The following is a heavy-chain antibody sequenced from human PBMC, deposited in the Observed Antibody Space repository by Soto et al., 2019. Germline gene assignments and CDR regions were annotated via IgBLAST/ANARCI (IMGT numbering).Heavy chain of an antibody. CDR2: IGPSDSQT. CDR3: ARQTHHPDTPPTFQYVFDS. Sequence: GESLKISCKGSGYSFAGYWITWVRQKPGKGLEWMGRIGPSDSQTDYSPSFRGHVTISVTKSITTVFLQWSSLRASDTAMYYCARQTHHPDTPPTFQYVFDSWGQGTPVTVSS. D-gene: IGHD5-18*01. V-gene: IGHV5-10-1*01. CDR1: GYSFAGYW. J-gene: IGHJ4*02.